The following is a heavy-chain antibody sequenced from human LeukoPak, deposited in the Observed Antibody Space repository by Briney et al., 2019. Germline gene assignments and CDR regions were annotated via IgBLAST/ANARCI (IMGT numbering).Heavy chain of an antibody. J-gene: IGHJ4*02. CDR2: IFFDGSNE. CDR3: ARGPSPYYPGSGSYYVGDN. V-gene: IGHV3-33*01. D-gene: IGHD3-10*01. Sequence: GRSLRLSCAASGFTFSNYGMHCVRQAPGKGLEWEAVIFFDGSNEYYADSVTGRFTISRDNSKNPLYLQLDSLRADDTGVYYCARGPSPYYPGSGSYYVGDNWGQGTLVAVSS. CDR1: GFTFSNYG.